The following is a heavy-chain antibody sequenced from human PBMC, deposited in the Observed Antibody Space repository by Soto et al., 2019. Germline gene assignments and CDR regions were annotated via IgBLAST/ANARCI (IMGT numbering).Heavy chain of an antibody. J-gene: IGHJ6*02. CDR3: AAPNDLDYYYGMDV. CDR1: GYTFTSYG. D-gene: IGHD1-1*01. V-gene: IGHV1-18*01. Sequence: QVQLVQSGAEVKKPGASVKVSCKASGYTFTSYGISWVRQAPGQGXXWLGWISAYHGNTNYAQKLQGRVTMTTDTSTSTAYMELRSLRSDDTAVYYCAAPNDLDYYYGMDVWGQGTTVTVSS. CDR2: ISAYHGNT.